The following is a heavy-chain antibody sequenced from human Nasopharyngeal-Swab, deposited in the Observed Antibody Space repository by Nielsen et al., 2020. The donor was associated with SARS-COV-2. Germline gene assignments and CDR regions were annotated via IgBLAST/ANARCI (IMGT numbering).Heavy chain of an antibody. CDR1: GGSISSESYF. J-gene: IGHJ3*02. Sequence: SETLSLTCSFSGGSISSESYFWGWIRQTPGKGLEWIGTVHYSGSTYSNPSLKSRLTISVDTSKNQFSLRLSSVTAADTAVYYCARDSYRDAFDIWGQGTMATVSS. CDR2: VHYSGST. CDR3: ARDSYRDAFDI. V-gene: IGHV4-39*07.